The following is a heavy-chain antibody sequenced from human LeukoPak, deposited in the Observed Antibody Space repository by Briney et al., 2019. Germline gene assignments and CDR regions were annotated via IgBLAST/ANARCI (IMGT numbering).Heavy chain of an antibody. J-gene: IGHJ4*02. CDR2: IRSKANSYAT. V-gene: IGHV3-73*01. D-gene: IGHD5-18*01. Sequence: GGSLRLSCAASGFTFSGSAMHWVRQASGKWLEWVGRIRSKANSYATAYAASVKGRFTISRDDSKNTAYLQMNSLKTEDTAVYYCTRHGSSYGTSGDYWGQGTLVTVSS. CDR3: TRHGSSYGTSGDY. CDR1: GFTFSGSA.